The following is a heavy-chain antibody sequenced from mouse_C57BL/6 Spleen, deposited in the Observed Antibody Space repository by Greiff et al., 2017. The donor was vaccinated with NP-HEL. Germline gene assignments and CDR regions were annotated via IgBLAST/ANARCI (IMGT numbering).Heavy chain of an antibody. D-gene: IGHD3-2*02. Sequence: EVKLVESGEGLVKPGGSLKLSCAASGFTFSSYAMSWVRQTPEQRLEWVAYISSGGDYIYYADTVKGRFTISRVNARNTLYLQMSSLKSEDTAMYYCTMTAQATPTWFAYWGKGTLVTVSA. J-gene: IGHJ3*01. V-gene: IGHV5-9-1*02. CDR1: GFTFSSYA. CDR2: ISSGGDYI. CDR3: TMTAQATPTWFAY.